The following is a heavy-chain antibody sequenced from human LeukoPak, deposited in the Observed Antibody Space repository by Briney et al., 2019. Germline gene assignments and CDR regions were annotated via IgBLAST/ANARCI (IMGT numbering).Heavy chain of an antibody. CDR1: GFTFSSYG. CDR2: ISYDGSNK. Sequence: PGGSLRLSCAASGFTFSSYGMHWVRQAPGKGLEWVAVISYDGSNKYYADSVKGRFTISRDNSKNTLYLQMNSLRAEDTAVYYCARDRPSYSSGWDAFDIWGQGTMVTVSS. D-gene: IGHD6-19*01. V-gene: IGHV3-30*03. CDR3: ARDRPSYSSGWDAFDI. J-gene: IGHJ3*02.